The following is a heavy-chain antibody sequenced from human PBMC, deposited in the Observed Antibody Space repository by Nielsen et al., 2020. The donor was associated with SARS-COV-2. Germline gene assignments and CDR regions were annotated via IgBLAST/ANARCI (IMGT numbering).Heavy chain of an antibody. V-gene: IGHV3-11*06. CDR1: GFTFSDYY. D-gene: IGHD6-19*01. J-gene: IGHJ4*02. CDR3: AKDPLKYSSGWYFIDY. CDR2: ISSSSSYT. Sequence: GGSLRLSCAASGFTFSDYYMSWIRQAPGKGLEWVSYISSSSSYTNYADSVKGRFTISRDNSKNTLYLQMNSLRAEDTAVYYCAKDPLKYSSGWYFIDYWGQGALVTVSS.